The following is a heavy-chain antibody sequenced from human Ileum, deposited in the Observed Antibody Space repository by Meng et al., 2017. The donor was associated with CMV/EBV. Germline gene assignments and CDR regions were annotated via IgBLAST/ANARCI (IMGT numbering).Heavy chain of an antibody. Sequence: QLQLQESGPRLVKPSETLSLICSVSGGPIDSSDYYWDWIRQSPGKGLERIGSIFYRGYTNYNPSLKSRVVISVDTSKNQFFLNLDSVTAADTAIYYCARDNVSTSTNRLDSWGQGTLVTVSS. V-gene: IGHV4-39*07. CDR3: ARDNVSTSTNRLDS. CDR2: IFYRGYT. J-gene: IGHJ5*01. D-gene: IGHD1-14*01. CDR1: GGPIDSSDYY.